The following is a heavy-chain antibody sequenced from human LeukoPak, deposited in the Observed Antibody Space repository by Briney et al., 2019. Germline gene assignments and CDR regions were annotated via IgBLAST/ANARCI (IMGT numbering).Heavy chain of an antibody. J-gene: IGHJ4*02. V-gene: IGHV5-51*01. D-gene: IGHD6-13*01. CDR2: IYPVDSDT. CDR3: AREDIAAAGVDY. Sequence: MGIIYPVDSDTRSSPSFQGQVTISADKSISTAYLQWSSLKASDTAMYYCAREDIAAAGVDYWGQGTLVTVSS.